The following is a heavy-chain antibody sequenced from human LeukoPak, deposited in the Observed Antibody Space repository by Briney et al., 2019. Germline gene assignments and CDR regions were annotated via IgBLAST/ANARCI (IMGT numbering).Heavy chain of an antibody. CDR1: GGSISSGRYY. V-gene: IGHV4-31*03. J-gene: IGHJ4*02. CDR2: IHYSGST. CDR3: ARADYDILTGYYLDY. Sequence: SETLSLSCTVSGGSISSGRYYWNWIRQHPGKGLEWIGFIHYSGSTNYNPSLKSRVIISLDTSKNQFSLKLSSVTAADTAVYYCARADYDILTGYYLDYWGQGTLVTVSS. D-gene: IGHD3-9*01.